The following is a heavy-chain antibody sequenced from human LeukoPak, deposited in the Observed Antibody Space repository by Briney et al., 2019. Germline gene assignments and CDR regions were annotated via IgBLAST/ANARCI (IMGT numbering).Heavy chain of an antibody. CDR3: ARLVVLRYFDWFEYCYGMDV. V-gene: IGHV3-11*01. CDR2: ISSSGSTI. CDR1: GFTFSDYY. D-gene: IGHD3-9*01. J-gene: IGHJ6*02. Sequence: AGGSLRLSCAASGFTFSDYYMSWIRQAPGKGLEWVSYISSSGSTIYYADSVKGRFTISRDNAKNSLYLQMNSLRAEDTAVYYCARLVVLRYFDWFEYCYGMDVWGQGTTVTVSS.